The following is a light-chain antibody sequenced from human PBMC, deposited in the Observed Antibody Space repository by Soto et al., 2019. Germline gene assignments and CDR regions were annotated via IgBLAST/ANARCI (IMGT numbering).Light chain of an antibody. V-gene: IGKV3-20*01. CDR3: QQYGSSPLYT. Sequence: EIVLTQSPGTLSLSPGEGVTLSCRASQSVSSSSLAWYQQKPGQAPRLLIYGASSRATGIPDRFSGSGSGTDFTLTISRLEPEDFAVYYCQQYGSSPLYTFGQGTKLEIK. CDR2: GAS. J-gene: IGKJ2*01. CDR1: QSVSSSS.